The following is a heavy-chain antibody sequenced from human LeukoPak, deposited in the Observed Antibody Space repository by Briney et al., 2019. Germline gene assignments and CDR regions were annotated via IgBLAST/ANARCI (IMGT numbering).Heavy chain of an antibody. CDR2: INHSGST. Sequence: SETLSLTCAVYGGSFSGYYWSWIRQPPGKGLEWIGEINHSGSTNYNPSLKSRVTISADTSKNQFSLKLSSVTAADTAVYYCARRKLRGGWFDPWGQGTLVTVSS. CDR3: ARRKLRGGWFDP. CDR1: GGSFSGYY. D-gene: IGHD1-7*01. J-gene: IGHJ5*02. V-gene: IGHV4-34*01.